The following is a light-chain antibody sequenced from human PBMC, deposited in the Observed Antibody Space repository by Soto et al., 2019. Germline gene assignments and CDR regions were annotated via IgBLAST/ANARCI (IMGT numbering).Light chain of an antibody. CDR2: GAS. J-gene: IGKJ4*01. CDR1: QSVSSNY. CDR3: QQFSSYPLT. Sequence: EIVLTQSPGTLSLSPGERAALSCRTSQSVSSNYLAWYQQKPGQAPRLLIYGASNRATGIPDRFSGSGSGTDFTLTISRREPEDFAVYYCQQFSSYPLTFGGGIKVDIK. V-gene: IGKV3-20*01.